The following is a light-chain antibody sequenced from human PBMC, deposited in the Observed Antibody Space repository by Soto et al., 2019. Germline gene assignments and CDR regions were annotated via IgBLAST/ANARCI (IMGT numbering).Light chain of an antibody. J-gene: IGLJ2*01. CDR2: DNT. Sequence: SVLTQPPSVSAAPGQKVTISCSGSSSNIGNNYVSWYQHLPGTAPKLLIYDNTERPSGIPDRFSGTKSGTSATLDITGLQTGDEAHYYCATWDSSLIAGVFGGGTKLTVL. CDR3: ATWDSSLIAGV. CDR1: SSNIGNNY. V-gene: IGLV1-51*01.